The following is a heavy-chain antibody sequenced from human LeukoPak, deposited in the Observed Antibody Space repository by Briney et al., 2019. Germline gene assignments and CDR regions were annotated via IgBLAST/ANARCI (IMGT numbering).Heavy chain of an antibody. CDR2: ISGCGGST. J-gene: IGHJ4*02. V-gene: IGHV3-23*01. CDR1: GFTFSSYA. Sequence: AGGSLRLSCAASGFTFSSYAMSGVRQARGEGVEWVSDISGCGGSTYYADSVKGRFTISRDNSKNTLYRQMNSLRAEDRAVYYCAKITDPGYSSSWSSGYWGQGTLVTVSS. D-gene: IGHD6-13*01. CDR3: AKITDPGYSSSWSSGY.